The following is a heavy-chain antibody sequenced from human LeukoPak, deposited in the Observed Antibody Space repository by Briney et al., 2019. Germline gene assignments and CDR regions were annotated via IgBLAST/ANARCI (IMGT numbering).Heavy chain of an antibody. V-gene: IGHV3-33*01. Sequence: SGRSLRLSCAASGSSFSNYAMHWVRQAPGKGLEWVSLIWYDGSNKYYADSVMGRFTISRDNSKNTLYLQMNSLRAEDTAVYYCARDGSALRAYRFGQQDYWGQGTLVTVSS. D-gene: IGHD3-16*01. CDR2: IWYDGSNK. J-gene: IGHJ4*02. CDR3: ARDGSALRAYRFGQQDY. CDR1: GSSFSNYA.